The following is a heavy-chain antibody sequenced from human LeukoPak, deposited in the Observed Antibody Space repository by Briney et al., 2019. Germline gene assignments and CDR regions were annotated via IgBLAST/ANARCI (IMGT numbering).Heavy chain of an antibody. CDR1: GFTFSSYA. Sequence: PGGSLRLSCAASGFTFSSYAMSWVRQAPGKGLEWVSAISGSGGSTYYADSVKGRFTISRDNSKNTLYLQMNSLRAEDTAVYYCARLVGATGDYFDYWGQGTLVTVSS. J-gene: IGHJ4*02. CDR3: ARLVGATGDYFDY. V-gene: IGHV3-23*01. D-gene: IGHD1-26*01. CDR2: ISGSGGST.